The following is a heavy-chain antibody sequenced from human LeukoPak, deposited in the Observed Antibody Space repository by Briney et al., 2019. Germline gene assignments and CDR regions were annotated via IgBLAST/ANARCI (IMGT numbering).Heavy chain of an antibody. CDR1: GFTFSSYA. V-gene: IGHV3-23*01. D-gene: IGHD3-3*01. J-gene: IGHJ4*02. Sequence: GGSLRLSCAASGFTFSSYAMSWVRQAPGKGLEWVSAISGSGGSTYYADSVKGRFTISRDNSKNTLYLQMNSLRAEDTAVYYCTTAIYDFWSGYSSPDYWGQGTLVTVSS. CDR2: ISGSGGST. CDR3: TTAIYDFWSGYSSPDY.